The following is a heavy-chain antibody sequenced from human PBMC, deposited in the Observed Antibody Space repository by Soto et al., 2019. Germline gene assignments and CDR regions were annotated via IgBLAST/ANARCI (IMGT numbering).Heavy chain of an antibody. CDR3: ATAYGDYGTTFDY. J-gene: IGHJ4*02. Sequence: ASVKVSCKVSGYTLTELSMHWVRQAPGKGLEWMRGFDPEDGETIYAQKFQGRVTMTEDTSTDTAYMELSSLRSEDTAVYYCATAYGDYGTTFDYWGQGTLVTVSS. CDR1: GYTLTELS. CDR2: FDPEDGET. V-gene: IGHV1-24*01. D-gene: IGHD4-17*01.